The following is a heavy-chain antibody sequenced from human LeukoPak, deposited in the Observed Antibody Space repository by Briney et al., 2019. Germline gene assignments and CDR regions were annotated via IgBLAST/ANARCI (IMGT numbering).Heavy chain of an antibody. CDR2: ISWNSGSI. Sequence: GRSLRLSCAASGFTFDDYAMHWVRQAPGKGLEWVSGISWNSGSIGYADSVKGRFTISRDNAKNSLYLQMNSLRAEDTALYYCARVKQYYYDSSGYSTEFDYWGQGTLVTVSS. D-gene: IGHD3-22*01. CDR1: GFTFDDYA. CDR3: ARVKQYYYDSSGYSTEFDY. V-gene: IGHV3-9*01. J-gene: IGHJ4*02.